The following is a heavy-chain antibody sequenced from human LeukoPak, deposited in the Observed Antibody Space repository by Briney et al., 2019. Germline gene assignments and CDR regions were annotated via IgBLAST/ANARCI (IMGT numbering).Heavy chain of an antibody. CDR1: AGSISSHY. Sequence: SETLSLMCTVSAGSISSHYWGWIRQPPGRGLEWIGYIYYSGSPNYNTSLKSGVTISVDTSKNQSSLKLRSVTAADTAVYYCARHSGYSSSWYSFDYWGQGTLVTVSS. CDR3: ARHSGYSSSWYSFDY. D-gene: IGHD6-13*01. CDR2: IYYSGSP. V-gene: IGHV4-59*08. J-gene: IGHJ4*02.